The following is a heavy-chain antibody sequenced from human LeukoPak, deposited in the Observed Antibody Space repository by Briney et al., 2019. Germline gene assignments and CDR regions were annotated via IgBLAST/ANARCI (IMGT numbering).Heavy chain of an antibody. CDR2: IYYTGST. V-gene: IGHV4-39*07. CDR3: ARDYGGSSPFDY. D-gene: IGHD4-23*01. J-gene: IGHJ4*02. CDR1: GGSISSSNYY. Sequence: SETLSLTCTVSGGSISSSNYYWGWIRQPPGKGLEWIGCIYYTGSTYYIPSLKSRVTISVDTSKNQFSLRLSSVTAADTAVYYCARDYGGSSPFDYWGQGTLVTVSS.